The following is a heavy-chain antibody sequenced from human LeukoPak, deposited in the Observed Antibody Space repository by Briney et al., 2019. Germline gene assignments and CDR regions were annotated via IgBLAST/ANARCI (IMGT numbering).Heavy chain of an antibody. CDR1: GFTFSSYW. Sequence: GGSLRLSCAASGFTFSSYWIIWVRQAPGKVLEWVANIKQDGSEKYYVDSVKGRFTISRDNTKNSLYLQMNSLRAEDTAVYYCARDDGGTFDYWGQGTLVTVSS. V-gene: IGHV3-7*01. D-gene: IGHD3-16*01. J-gene: IGHJ4*02. CDR3: ARDDGGTFDY. CDR2: IKQDGSEK.